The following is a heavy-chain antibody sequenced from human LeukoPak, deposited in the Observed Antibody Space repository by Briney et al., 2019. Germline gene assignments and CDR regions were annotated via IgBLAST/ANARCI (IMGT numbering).Heavy chain of an antibody. CDR2: ISGSTTHR. CDR1: GFTVSSNY. J-gene: IGHJ4*02. CDR3: ARASGFAGEFDS. V-gene: IGHV3-21*06. D-gene: IGHD1-14*01. Sequence: GGSLRLSCAGSGFTVSSNYMNWVRQAPGKGLEWVSSISGSTTHRYYADSVKGRFTISRDNADNSLYLQMSSLRAEDTAVYYCARASGFAGEFDSWGQGTLVTVSS.